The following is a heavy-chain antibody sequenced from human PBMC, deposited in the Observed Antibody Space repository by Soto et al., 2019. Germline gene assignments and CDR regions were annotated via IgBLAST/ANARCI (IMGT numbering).Heavy chain of an antibody. D-gene: IGHD3-3*01. CDR3: ATGLIFGVVRVFDY. CDR1: GGTFSSYA. J-gene: IGHJ4*02. CDR2: IIPIFGTA. V-gene: IGHV1-69*06. Sequence: GASVKVSCKASGGTFSSYAISWVRQAPGQGLEWMGGIIPIFGTANYAQKFQGRVTITADKSTSTAYMELSSLRSEDTAVYYCATGLIFGVVRVFDYWGQGTLVTVSS.